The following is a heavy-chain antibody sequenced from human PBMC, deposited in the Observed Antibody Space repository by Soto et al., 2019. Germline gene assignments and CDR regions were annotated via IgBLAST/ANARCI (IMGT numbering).Heavy chain of an antibody. D-gene: IGHD2-8*01. CDR3: ARALVKGSNDYLDY. J-gene: IGHJ4*02. Sequence: SETLSLTCTVSGGSISSGDYYWSWIRQPPGKGLEWIGYIYYSGSTYYNPSLKSRVTISVDTSKNQFSLKLSSVTAADTAVYYCARALVKGSNDYLDYWGRGTLVTVSS. CDR2: IYYSGST. V-gene: IGHV4-30-4*01. CDR1: GGSISSGDYY.